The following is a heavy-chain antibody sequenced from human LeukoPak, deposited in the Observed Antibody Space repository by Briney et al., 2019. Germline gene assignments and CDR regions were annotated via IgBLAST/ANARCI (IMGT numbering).Heavy chain of an antibody. J-gene: IGHJ5*02. CDR1: GYTFTGYY. CDR3: ARENDYGGNSRAWFDP. CDR2: INPNSGGT. Sequence: GASVKVSCKASGYTFTGYYMHWVRQAPGQGLEWMGWINPNSGGTNYAQKFQGRVTMSRDTSISTAYMELSRLRSDDTAVYYCARENDYGGNSRAWFDPWGQGTLVTVSS. D-gene: IGHD4-23*01. V-gene: IGHV1-2*02.